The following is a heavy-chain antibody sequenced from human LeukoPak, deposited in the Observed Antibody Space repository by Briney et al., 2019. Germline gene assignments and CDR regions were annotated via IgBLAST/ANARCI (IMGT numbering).Heavy chain of an antibody. CDR2: IYGSGTT. CDR1: GGSMSTFY. CDR3: ARDGSSWPFFES. Sequence: SETLSLTCTVSGGSMSTFYWSWIRQPAGKGLEWIGRIYGSGTTNYNPALKSRVTMSVDTSKKQFSLKLTSVTAADTAVYYCARDGSSWPFFESWGQGTLVTVSS. J-gene: IGHJ4*02. D-gene: IGHD6-13*01. V-gene: IGHV4-4*07.